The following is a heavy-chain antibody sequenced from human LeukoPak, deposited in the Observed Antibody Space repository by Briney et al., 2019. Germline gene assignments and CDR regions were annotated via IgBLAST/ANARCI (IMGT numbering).Heavy chain of an antibody. V-gene: IGHV4-59*01. Sequence: SETLSLTCTVSGGSISSYYWSWIRQPPGKGLEWIGYIYYSGSTNYNPSLKSRVTISVDTSKNRFSLKLTSVTAADTAVYYCARVEEGYGSGRRENYYYYYMDVWGKGTTVTISS. J-gene: IGHJ6*03. CDR3: ARVEEGYGSGRRENYYYYYMDV. CDR1: GGSISSYY. CDR2: IYYSGST. D-gene: IGHD3-10*01.